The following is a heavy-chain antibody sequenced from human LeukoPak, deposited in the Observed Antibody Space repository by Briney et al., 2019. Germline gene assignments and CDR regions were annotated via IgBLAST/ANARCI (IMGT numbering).Heavy chain of an antibody. J-gene: IGHJ3*02. Sequence: SETLSLTCTVSGGSISSYYWSWIRQPPGKGLEWIGYIYYSGSTNYNPSLKSRVTISVDTSKNQFSLKLSSVTAADTAVYYCARAQGYYYDSSGYAFDIWGQGTMVTVSS. D-gene: IGHD3-22*01. V-gene: IGHV4-59*08. CDR1: GGSISSYY. CDR2: IYYSGST. CDR3: ARAQGYYYDSSGYAFDI.